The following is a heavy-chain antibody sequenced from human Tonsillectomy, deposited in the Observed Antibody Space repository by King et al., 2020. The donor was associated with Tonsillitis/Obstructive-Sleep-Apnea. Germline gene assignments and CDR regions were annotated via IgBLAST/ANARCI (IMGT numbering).Heavy chain of an antibody. CDR1: GFTFSSYA. D-gene: IGHD1-20*01. J-gene: IGHJ4*02. Sequence: EVQLVESGGGLVQPGGSLRLSCAASGFTFSSYAMSWVRRAPGKGLEWVSAISGSGGSTHYADSVKGRFTISRDNSKNKLYLQMNSLRAEDTAVYYCAKSSMDNWSDGLDYWGQGTLVTVSS. V-gene: IGHV3-23*04. CDR2: ISGSGGST. CDR3: AKSSMDNWSDGLDY.